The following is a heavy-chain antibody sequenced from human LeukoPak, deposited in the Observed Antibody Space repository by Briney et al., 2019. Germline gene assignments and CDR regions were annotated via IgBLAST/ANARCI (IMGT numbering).Heavy chain of an antibody. Sequence: GGSLRLSCTASESTFDHAMHWVRQTPGKGLEWVSGIGWNSARTGYADSVRGRFTISRDNSKYTLHLQMNSLRAEDTAVYYCAEDSSGMDVWGQGTTVTVSS. V-gene: IGHV3-9*01. CDR1: ESTFDHA. CDR3: AEDSSGMDV. J-gene: IGHJ6*02. CDR2: IGWNSART.